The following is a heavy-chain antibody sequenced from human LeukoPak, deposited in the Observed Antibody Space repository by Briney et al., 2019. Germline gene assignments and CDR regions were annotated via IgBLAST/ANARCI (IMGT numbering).Heavy chain of an antibody. V-gene: IGHV3-23*01. D-gene: IGHD1-26*01. Sequence: HPGGSLRLSCAASGFTFSSYGMSWVRQAPGKGLEWVSAISGSGGSTYYADSVKGRFTISRDNSKNTLYLQMNSLRAEDTAVYYCAKGSPFRIVGAMVLADYWGQGTLVTVSS. CDR3: AKGSPFRIVGAMVLADY. CDR1: GFTFSSYG. CDR2: ISGSGGST. J-gene: IGHJ4*02.